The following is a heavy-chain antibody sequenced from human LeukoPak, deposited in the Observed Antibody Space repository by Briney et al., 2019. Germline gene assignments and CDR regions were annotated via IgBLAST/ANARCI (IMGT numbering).Heavy chain of an antibody. Sequence: GRSLGLSCAASGFTFSSYGMHWVRQAPGKGLEWVAVISYDGSNKYYADSVKGRFTISRDNSKNTLYLQMNSLRAEDTAVYYCARLIVVVPAALFDYWGQGTLVTVSS. D-gene: IGHD2-2*01. CDR1: GFTFSSYG. CDR3: ARLIVVVPAALFDY. V-gene: IGHV3-30*03. J-gene: IGHJ4*02. CDR2: ISYDGSNK.